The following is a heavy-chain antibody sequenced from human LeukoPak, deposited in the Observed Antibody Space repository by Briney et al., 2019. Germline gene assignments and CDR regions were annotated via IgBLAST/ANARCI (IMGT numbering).Heavy chain of an antibody. CDR1: GFPFSSYA. CDR2: ISGGNGNTYYA. J-gene: IGHJ3*02. Sequence: PGGSLRLSCAASGFPFSSYAMSWVRQSPGKGLEWVSAISGGNGNTYYAYYADSVRGRFTISRDSSKNTLYLQMNSLRAEDTAVYYCARIDLGMRKDAFDIWGQGTMVTVSS. CDR3: ARIDLGMRKDAFDI. V-gene: IGHV3-23*01. D-gene: IGHD7-27*01.